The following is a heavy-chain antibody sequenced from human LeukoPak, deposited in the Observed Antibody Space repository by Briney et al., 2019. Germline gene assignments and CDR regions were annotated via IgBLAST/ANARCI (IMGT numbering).Heavy chain of an antibody. J-gene: IGHJ6*02. CDR1: GGTFSSYA. CDR3: ARGALDIVVVPAANWAYYYYGMDV. Sequence: ASVKVSCTASGGTFSSYAISWVRQAPGQGLEWMGGIIPIFGTANYAQKFQGRVTITADESTSTAYMELSSLRSEDTAVYYCARGALDIVVVPAANWAYYYYGMDVWGQGTTVTVSS. CDR2: IIPIFGTA. V-gene: IGHV1-69*13. D-gene: IGHD2-2*03.